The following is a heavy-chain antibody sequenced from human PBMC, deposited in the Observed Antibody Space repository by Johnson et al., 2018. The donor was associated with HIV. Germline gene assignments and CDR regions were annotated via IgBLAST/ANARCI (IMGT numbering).Heavy chain of an antibody. D-gene: IGHD6-19*01. J-gene: IGHJ3*02. CDR2: ISSYGSNQ. CDR3: ARGIAVAGTWDDAFDI. Sequence: QVQLMESGGGVVQPGRSLRLSCAASGFTFSSYGMHWVRQAPGKGPEWVAVISSYGSNQYYGDSVKGRFTISRDNPKNTLYLQMNSLRAEDTAVYYCARGIAVAGTWDDAFDIWGQGTMVTVSS. CDR1: GFTFSSYG. V-gene: IGHV3-33*05.